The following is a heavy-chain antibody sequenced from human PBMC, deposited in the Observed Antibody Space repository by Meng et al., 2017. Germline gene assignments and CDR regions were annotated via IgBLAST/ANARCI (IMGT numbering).Heavy chain of an antibody. Sequence: QVQLGQSGAEVKKPEASVKVSCKASGDTFTGYYMHWVRQAPGQGLEWMGRINPNSGGTNYAQKFQGRVTMTRDTSISTAYMELSRLRSDDTAVYYCARGDYYDSSGYYSFWYFQHWGQGTLVTVSS. CDR2: INPNSGGT. CDR3: ARGDYYDSSGYYSFWYFQH. J-gene: IGHJ1*01. V-gene: IGHV1-2*06. CDR1: GDTFTGYY. D-gene: IGHD3-22*01.